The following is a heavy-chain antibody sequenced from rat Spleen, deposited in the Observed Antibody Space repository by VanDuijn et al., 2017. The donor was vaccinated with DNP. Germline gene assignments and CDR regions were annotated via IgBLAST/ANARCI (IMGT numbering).Heavy chain of an antibody. Sequence: EVQLVESGGDLVQPGGSLKLSCIASGFTFNNYYMTWIRQVPGTGLEWVASISNGGGSTYYPDSVKGRFTISRDNAKNTLQLQMNNLRSEDTATYYCAGQRIYYDYFDYWGQGVMVTVSS. V-gene: IGHV5-31*01. D-gene: IGHD1-1*01. CDR3: AGQRIYYDYFDY. J-gene: IGHJ2*01. CDR2: ISNGGGST. CDR1: GFTFNNYY.